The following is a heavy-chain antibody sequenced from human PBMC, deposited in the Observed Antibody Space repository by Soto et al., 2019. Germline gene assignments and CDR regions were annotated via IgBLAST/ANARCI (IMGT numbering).Heavy chain of an antibody. CDR2: IYWDEDK. D-gene: IGHD1-20*01. Sequence: QITLKESGPTLVKPTQTLTLTCTFSGFSLNSRGVGVGWIRQPPGKALEWLALIYWDEDKHFSPSLKSRLTLTTATSKNQVVLTMTNMDTVDTGTYYGAHLGIIGMTSWFDPWGQGTLVTVSS. J-gene: IGHJ5*02. CDR3: AHLGIIGMTSWFDP. CDR1: GFSLNSRGVG. V-gene: IGHV2-5*02.